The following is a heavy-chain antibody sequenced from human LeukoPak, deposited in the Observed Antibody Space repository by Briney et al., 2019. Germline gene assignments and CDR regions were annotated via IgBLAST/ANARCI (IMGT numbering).Heavy chain of an antibody. J-gene: IGHJ4*02. CDR3: ARDRNYYDSSGYYFAN. CDR2: IYHSGNT. CDR1: GGSVSSGSSF. V-gene: IGHV4-61*01. Sequence: SETLSLTCTVSGGSVSSGSSFWSWIRQPPGRGLEWIGYIYHSGNTNYNPSLKSRVTISVDTSKSQLSLKLNSVTAADTAVYYCARDRNYYDSSGYYFANWGQGTLVTVSS. D-gene: IGHD3-22*01.